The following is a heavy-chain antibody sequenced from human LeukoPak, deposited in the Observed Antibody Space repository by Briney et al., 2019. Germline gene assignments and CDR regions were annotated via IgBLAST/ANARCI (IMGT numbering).Heavy chain of an antibody. J-gene: IGHJ1*01. CDR2: IIPIFGTA. Sequence: SVKVSCKASGGTFGSYAISWVRQAPGQGLEWMGGIIPIFGTANYAQKFQGRVTITADESTSTAYMELSSLRSEDTAVYYCARDSGSYSVQYFQHWGQGTLVTVSS. CDR3: ARDSGSYSVQYFQH. D-gene: IGHD1-26*01. CDR1: GGTFGSYA. V-gene: IGHV1-69*01.